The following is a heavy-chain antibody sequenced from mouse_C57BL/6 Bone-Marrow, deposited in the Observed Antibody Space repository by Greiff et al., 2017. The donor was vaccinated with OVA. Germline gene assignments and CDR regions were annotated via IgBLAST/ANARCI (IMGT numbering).Heavy chain of an antibody. CDR2: ISYDGSN. J-gene: IGHJ4*01. Sequence: EVQLQESGPGLVKPSQSLSLTCSVTGYSITSGYYWNWIRQFPGNKLEWMGYISYDGSNNYNPSLKNRIPITRDTSKNQFFLKLNSVTTEDTATYYCARSAYYSNYDYYAMDYGGQGTSVTVSS. V-gene: IGHV3-6*01. CDR3: ARSAYYSNYDYYAMDY. CDR1: GYSITSGYY. D-gene: IGHD2-5*01.